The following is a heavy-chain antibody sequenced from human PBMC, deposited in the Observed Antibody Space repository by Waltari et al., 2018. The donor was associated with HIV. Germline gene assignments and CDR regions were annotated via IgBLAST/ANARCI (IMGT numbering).Heavy chain of an antibody. CDR1: GFRFRSFG. D-gene: IGHD4-17*01. Sequence: EVHLVESGGDLVQPGGSLRLSCAASGFRFRSFGMIWVRQAPGEGLEWISYISGSSATTYYADSVKGRFTISRDNAKNSVYLQMDSLRDEDTAVYYCARADVTTFDYWGQGARVTVSS. CDR2: ISGSSATT. V-gene: IGHV3-48*02. J-gene: IGHJ4*02. CDR3: ARADVTTFDY.